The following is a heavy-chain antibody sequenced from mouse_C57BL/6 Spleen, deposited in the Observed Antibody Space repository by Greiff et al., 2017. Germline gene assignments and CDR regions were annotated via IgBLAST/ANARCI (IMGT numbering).Heavy chain of an antibody. CDR3: ARLDAYSPKNLDY. D-gene: IGHD2-10*01. V-gene: IGHV1-52*01. Sequence: QVQLQQPGAELVRPGSSVKLSCKASGYTFTSYWMHWVKQRPIQGLEWIGNIDPSDSETHYNQKFKDKATLTVDKSSSTAYMQLSSLTSEDSAVYYCARLDAYSPKNLDYWGQGTTLTVSS. J-gene: IGHJ2*01. CDR2: IDPSDSET. CDR1: GYTFTSYW.